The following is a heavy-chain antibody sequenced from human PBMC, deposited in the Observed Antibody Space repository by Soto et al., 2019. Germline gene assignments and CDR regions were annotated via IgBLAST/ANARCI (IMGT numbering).Heavy chain of an antibody. CDR1: GASITGSFF. J-gene: IGHJ4*02. CDR2: FSLSGTT. Sequence: SETLSLTCTVSGASITGSFFWSFIRQPAGKGLECIGRFSLSGTTNYNSSLRSRVTMSADVSKNQFSLRLTSVTAADTALYYCARGMTPPGAPAWYYFDSWGQGTLVTVSS. V-gene: IGHV4-4*07. CDR3: ARGMTPPGAPAWYYFDS. D-gene: IGHD2-8*02.